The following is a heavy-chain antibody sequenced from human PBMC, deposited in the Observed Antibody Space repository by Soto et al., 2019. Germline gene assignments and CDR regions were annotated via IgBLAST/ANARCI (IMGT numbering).Heavy chain of an antibody. CDR1: GFTFSSYA. V-gene: IGHV3-64D*08. CDR3: VKPHHPRDILYSEH. Sequence: GGSLRLSCSASGFTFSSYAMHWVRQASGKGLEYVSAMSSNGGSTYYADSVKGRFTISRDNSKNALYLQMSSLRAEDTAVYYWVKPHHPRDILYSEHWGQGTLVTVSS. J-gene: IGHJ4*02. D-gene: IGHD2-15*01. CDR2: MSSNGGST.